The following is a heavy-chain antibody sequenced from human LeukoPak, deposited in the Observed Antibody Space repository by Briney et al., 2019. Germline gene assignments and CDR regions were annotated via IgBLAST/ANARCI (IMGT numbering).Heavy chain of an antibody. J-gene: IGHJ3*02. CDR3: AREEGSRGAFDI. D-gene: IGHD3-10*01. Sequence: ASVKVSCKASGYSFTSYGISWERQAPGQGLEWMGWINNYNGNTNYAQKFQGRVTMTTDTSTSTAYMELRSLRSDDTAVYYCAREEGSRGAFDIWGQGTMVTVSS. V-gene: IGHV1-18*04. CDR2: INNYNGNT. CDR1: GYSFTSYG.